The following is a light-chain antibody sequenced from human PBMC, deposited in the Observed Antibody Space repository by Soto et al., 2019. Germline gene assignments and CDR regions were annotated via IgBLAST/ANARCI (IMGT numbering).Light chain of an antibody. CDR1: SSDVGGYNY. Sequence: QSALTQPPSASGSPGQSVAISCSGTSSDVGGYNYVSWYQQQPGKAPKLMLYEVTKRPSGVPDRFSGSKSGNTASLTVSGLQAEDEADYYCSSYAGSNNVIFGGGTKLTVL. V-gene: IGLV2-8*01. CDR2: EVT. J-gene: IGLJ2*01. CDR3: SSYAGSNNVI.